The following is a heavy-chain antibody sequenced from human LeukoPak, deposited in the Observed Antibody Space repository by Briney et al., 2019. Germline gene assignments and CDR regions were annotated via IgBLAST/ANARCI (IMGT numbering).Heavy chain of an antibody. D-gene: IGHD2-15*01. CDR1: GFTFSSYA. V-gene: IGHV3-23*01. J-gene: IGHJ4*02. Sequence: GGSLRLSCAASGFTFSSYAMSWVRQAPGKGLEWVSAISGSDGSTYYADSVKGRFTISRDNSKNTLYLQINSLRAEDTAVYYCANRYCSGGSCYTFDYWGQGTLVTVSS. CDR2: ISGSDGST. CDR3: ANRYCSGGSCYTFDY.